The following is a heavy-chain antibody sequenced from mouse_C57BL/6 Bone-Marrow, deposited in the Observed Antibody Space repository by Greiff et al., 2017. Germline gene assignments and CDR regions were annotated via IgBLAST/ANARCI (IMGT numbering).Heavy chain of an antibody. CDR1: GYTFTDYY. CDR3: ARGIYYDYDEGGYAMDY. V-gene: IGHV1-76*01. J-gene: IGHJ4*01. CDR2: IYPGSGNT. D-gene: IGHD2-4*01. Sequence: QVQLKQSGAELVRPGASVKLSCKASGYTFTDYYINWVKQRPGQGLEWIARIYPGSGNTYYNEKFKGKATLTAEKSSSTAYMQLSSLTSEDSAVYFCARGIYYDYDEGGYAMDYWGQGTSVTVSS.